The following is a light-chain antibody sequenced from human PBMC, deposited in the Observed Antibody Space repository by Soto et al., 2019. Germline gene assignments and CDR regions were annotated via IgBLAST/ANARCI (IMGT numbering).Light chain of an antibody. CDR3: QQRHMWPIT. CDR2: GAS. J-gene: IGKJ5*01. CDR1: HSVSSSY. Sequence: EIVLTHSPGTLSLSPGERATLSCRASHSVSSSYLAWYQQKPGQAPRLLIYGASSRATGIPDRFSGSGSGTDFTLTISRLEPEDSAVYYCQQRHMWPITFGQGTRLEIK. V-gene: IGKV3D-20*02.